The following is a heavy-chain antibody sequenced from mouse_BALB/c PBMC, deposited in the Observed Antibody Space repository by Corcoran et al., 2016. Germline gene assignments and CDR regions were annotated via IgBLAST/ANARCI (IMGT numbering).Heavy chain of an antibody. CDR1: GFNIKDTY. CDR3: AKVRLLAY. D-gene: IGHD2-14*01. CDR2: IDPANGNT. J-gene: IGHJ3*01. Sequence: EVQLQQSGAELVKPGASVKLSCTASGFNIKDTYMHWVKQRPEQGLEWIGRIDPANGNTKYDPKFQGKATITADTSSNTAYLQLSSLTSEDTAVYYCAKVRLLAYWCQGTLVTVSA. V-gene: IGHV14-3*02.